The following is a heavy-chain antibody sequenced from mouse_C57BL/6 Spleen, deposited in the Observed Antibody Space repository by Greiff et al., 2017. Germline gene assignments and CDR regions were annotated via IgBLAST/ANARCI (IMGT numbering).Heavy chain of an antibody. CDR1: GYTFTDYY. CDR3: ARGAAQATGFAY. V-gene: IGHV1-26*01. J-gene: IGHJ3*01. Sequence: VQLQQSGPELVKPGASVKISCKASGYTFTDYYMNWVKQSHGKSLEWIGDINPNNGGTNYNQKFKGKATLTVDKSSSTAYMELRSLTSEDSAVYYCARGAAQATGFAYWGQGTLVTVSA. CDR2: INPNNGGT. D-gene: IGHD3-2*02.